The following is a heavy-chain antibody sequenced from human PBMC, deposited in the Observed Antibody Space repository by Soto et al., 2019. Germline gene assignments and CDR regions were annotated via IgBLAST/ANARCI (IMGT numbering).Heavy chain of an antibody. V-gene: IGHV3-21*01. CDR1: GSTFSSYS. CDR2: ISSSSSYI. J-gene: IGHJ6*02. CDR3: ARDLPSSGWYPKYYYYYYGMDV. D-gene: IGHD6-19*01. Sequence: EVQLVESGGGLVKPGGSLRLSCAASGSTFSSYSMNWVRQAPGKGLEWVSSISSSSSYIYYADSVKGRFTISRDNAKNSLYLQMNSLRAEDTAVYYCARDLPSSGWYPKYYYYYYGMDVWGQGTTVTVSS.